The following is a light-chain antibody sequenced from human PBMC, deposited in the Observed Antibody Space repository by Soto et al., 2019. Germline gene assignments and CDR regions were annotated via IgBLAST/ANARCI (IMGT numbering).Light chain of an antibody. J-gene: IGLJ1*01. V-gene: IGLV1-40*01. CDR1: SSNIGAGYD. CDR2: GNT. CDR3: QYYDSSLSGYV. Sequence: QSVLTQPPSVSGAPGQRVTMSCTGSSSNIGAGYDVHWYQQLPGTAPKLLISGNTNRPSGVPDRFSGSKSGTSASLAITGLQAEDEADYYCQYYDSSLSGYVFGTGTKVTV.